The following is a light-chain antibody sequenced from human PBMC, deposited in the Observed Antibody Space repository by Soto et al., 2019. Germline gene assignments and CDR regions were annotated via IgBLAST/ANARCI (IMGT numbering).Light chain of an antibody. CDR2: TNN. CDR3: AAWDDSLSGVV. Sequence: QSVLTQPPSASGTPGQRVIISCSGSDSNIGSNPVHWYQNLPGTAPKLLIYTNNQRPSGVPDRFSGSKSGTSASLAINGLQSEDEADYYCAAWDDSLSGVVFGGGTKLTVL. J-gene: IGLJ2*01. CDR1: DSNIGSNP. V-gene: IGLV1-44*01.